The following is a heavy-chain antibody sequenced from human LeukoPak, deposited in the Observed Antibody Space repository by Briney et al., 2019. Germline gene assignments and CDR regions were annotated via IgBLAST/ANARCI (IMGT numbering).Heavy chain of an antibody. D-gene: IGHD6-6*01. CDR3: ARAGEYSSSALIGGGSWFDP. CDR2: IYTSGST. V-gene: IGHV4-61*02. J-gene: IGHJ5*02. Sequence: PSQTLSLTCTVSGGSISSGSYYWSWIRQPAGKGLEWIGRIYTSGSTNYNPSLKSRVTISVDTSKNQFSLKLSSVTAADTAVYYCARAGEYSSSALIGGGSWFDPWGQGTLVTVSS. CDR1: GGSISSGSYY.